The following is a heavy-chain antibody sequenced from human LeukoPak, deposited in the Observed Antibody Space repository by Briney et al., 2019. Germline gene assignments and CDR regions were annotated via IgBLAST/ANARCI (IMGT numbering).Heavy chain of an antibody. CDR3: ARGGSYPIDPFDY. V-gene: IGHV3-74*01. CDR1: GFTLSSYW. D-gene: IGHD1-26*01. Sequence: SGGSLRLSCAASGFTLSSYWMHWVRQAPGKGLVWVSRINSGGSSTSYADSVKGRFTISRDNAKNTLYLQMNSLRDEDTAVYYCARGGSYPIDPFDYWGQGTLVTVSS. CDR2: INSGGSST. J-gene: IGHJ4*02.